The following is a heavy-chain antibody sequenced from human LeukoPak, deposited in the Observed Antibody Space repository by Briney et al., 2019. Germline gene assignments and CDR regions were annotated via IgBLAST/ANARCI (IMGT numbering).Heavy chain of an antibody. D-gene: IGHD6-13*01. CDR1: GFTSSSYA. Sequence: GGSLRLSCAASGFTSSSYAMSWVRQAPGKGLEWVSAISGSGGSTYYADSVKGRFTISRDNSKNTLYLQMNSLRAEDTAVYYCAKDLFSSSWSRRAFDIWGQGTLVTVSS. J-gene: IGHJ3*02. V-gene: IGHV3-23*01. CDR2: ISGSGGST. CDR3: AKDLFSSSWSRRAFDI.